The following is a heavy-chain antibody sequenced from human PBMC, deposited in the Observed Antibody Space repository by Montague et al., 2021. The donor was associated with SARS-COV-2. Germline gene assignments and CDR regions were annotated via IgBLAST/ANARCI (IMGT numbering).Heavy chain of an antibody. CDR2: IYWDDDK. J-gene: IGHJ4*02. CDR1: GLSLSTRTVG. D-gene: IGHD6-6*01. V-gene: IGHV2-5*02. CDR3: AHRLPAVAAFDY. Sequence: PALVKPTKTLTLTCTFSGLSLSTRTVGVGWIRQPPGKALEWLALIYWDDDKRYSPSLKSRLTITKVTSKNQVVLTMTNMDPVDTATYYCAHRLPAVAAFDYWGQGTLVTVSS.